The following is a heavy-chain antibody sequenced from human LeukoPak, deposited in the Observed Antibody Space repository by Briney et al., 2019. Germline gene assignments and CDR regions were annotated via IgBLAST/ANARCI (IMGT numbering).Heavy chain of an antibody. V-gene: IGHV4-38-2*02. D-gene: IGHD3-3*01. CDR2: IYHSGSA. CDR3: ARVPHGETIFGVVLYWSDP. CDR1: SYSISSGYY. J-gene: IGHJ5*02. Sequence: SETLSLTCTVSSYSISSGYYWGWIRQPPGKGLEWIGSIYHSGSAYYNPSLKSRVTISVDTSKNQFSLKVNSVTTADTAVYYCARVPHGETIFGVVLYWSDPWGQGTLVTVSS.